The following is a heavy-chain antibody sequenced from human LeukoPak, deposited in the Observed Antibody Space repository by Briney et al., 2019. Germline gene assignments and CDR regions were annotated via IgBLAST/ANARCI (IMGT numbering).Heavy chain of an antibody. V-gene: IGHV1-2*02. D-gene: IGHD4-17*01. CDR3: ARAHDYGDSIFDY. J-gene: IGHJ4*02. CDR1: GYTFTGYY. Sequence: ASGKVSCKASGYTFTGYYMHWVRQAPGQGLEWMGWINPNSGGTNYAQKFQGRVTMTRDMSTSTVYMELSSLRSEDSAVYYCARAHDYGDSIFDYWGQGTLVTVSS. CDR2: INPNSGGT.